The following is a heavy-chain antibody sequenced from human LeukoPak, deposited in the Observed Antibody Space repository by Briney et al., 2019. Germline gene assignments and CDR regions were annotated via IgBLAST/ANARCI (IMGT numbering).Heavy chain of an antibody. V-gene: IGHV1-8*03. D-gene: IGHD6-19*01. J-gene: IGHJ4*02. Sequence: ASVKVSCKASGYTFTGHDISWVRQATGQGLEWMGWMNPNSDNTGYAQKFQGRLTITRNTSISTAYMELSSLRSEDTAVYFCARRSGWASFDYWGQGTLVTVSS. CDR2: MNPNSDNT. CDR1: GYTFTGHD. CDR3: ARRSGWASFDY.